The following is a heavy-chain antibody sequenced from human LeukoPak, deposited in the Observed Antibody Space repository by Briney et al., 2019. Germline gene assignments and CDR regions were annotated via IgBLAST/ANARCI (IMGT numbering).Heavy chain of an antibody. Sequence: QTSETLSLTCTVSGGSISSSSYYWGWIRQAPGKGLEWVSYISSSTSTIYYADSVKGRFTISRDNAKNSLYLQMNSLRAEDTAVYYCARVLPYDYINRFDRWGQGTLVTVSS. CDR1: GGSISSSS. CDR3: ARVLPYDYINRFDR. D-gene: IGHD4-11*01. V-gene: IGHV3-48*01. CDR2: ISSSTSTI. J-gene: IGHJ5*02.